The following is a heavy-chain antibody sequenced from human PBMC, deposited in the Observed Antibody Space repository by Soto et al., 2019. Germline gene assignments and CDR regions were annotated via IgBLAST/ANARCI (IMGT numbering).Heavy chain of an antibody. CDR3: ATAVATISDFDY. J-gene: IGHJ4*02. CDR2: ISGSGSTT. V-gene: IGHV3-23*01. D-gene: IGHD5-12*01. Sequence: EVQLLESGGGLVQPGGSLRLSCAASGFTFGNHAMSWVRQAPGKGLEWVSGISGSGSTTSYGDSVRGRFTISRDNSKNTVYLEMNNLRGEDTAVYYCATAVATISDFDYWGQGTLVTVSS. CDR1: GFTFGNHA.